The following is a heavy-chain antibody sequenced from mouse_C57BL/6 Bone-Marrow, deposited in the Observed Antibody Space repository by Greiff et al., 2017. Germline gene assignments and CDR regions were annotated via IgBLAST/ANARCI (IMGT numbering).Heavy chain of an antibody. J-gene: IGHJ2*01. CDR3: ARGPYYGNYPYYFDY. V-gene: IGHV1-81*01. CDR1: GYTFTSYG. CDR2: IYPRSGNT. Sequence: QVQLQQSGAELARPGASVKLSCKASGYTFTSYGISWVKQRTGQGLEWIGEIYPRSGNTYYNEKFQGKATLTADKSSSTAYMELRSLTSEDSAVYFCARGPYYGNYPYYFDYWGQGTTLTVSS. D-gene: IGHD2-10*01.